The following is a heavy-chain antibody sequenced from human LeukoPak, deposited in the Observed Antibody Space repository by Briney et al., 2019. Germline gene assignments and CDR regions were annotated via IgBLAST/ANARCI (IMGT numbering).Heavy chain of an antibody. CDR2: ISGSGGST. CDR3: ARVGFYYDSSGYYYPYDALDI. J-gene: IGHJ3*02. CDR1: GFTFSSYA. V-gene: IGHV3-23*01. Sequence: GGSLRLSCAASGFTFSSYAMSWVRQAPGKGLEWVSAISGSGGSTYYADSVKGRFTISRDNAKNSLYLQMNSLRAEDTAVYYCARVGFYYDSSGYYYPYDALDIWGQGTMVTVSS. D-gene: IGHD3-22*01.